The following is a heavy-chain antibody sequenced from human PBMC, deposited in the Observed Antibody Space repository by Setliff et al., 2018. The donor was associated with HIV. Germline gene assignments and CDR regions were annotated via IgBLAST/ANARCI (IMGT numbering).Heavy chain of an antibody. CDR1: GVSISDNNW. CDR3: ARDFKRYNSPCRFDP. J-gene: IGHJ5*02. CDR2: VYHTGST. Sequence: SETLSLTCDVSGVSISDNNWWSWVRQPPGRGLEWIGEVYHTGSTNYNPSLKSRVITSIDKSKNQFSLKLSSVTAADTAVYYCARDFKRYNSPCRFDPWGQGTLVTVSS. V-gene: IGHV4-4*02. D-gene: IGHD6-13*01.